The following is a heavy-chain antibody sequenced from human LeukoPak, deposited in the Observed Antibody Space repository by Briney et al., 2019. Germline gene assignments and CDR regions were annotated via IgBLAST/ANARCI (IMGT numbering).Heavy chain of an antibody. CDR3: ARGGPRRRDHDAFDI. Sequence: GGSLRLSCAASGFTLSSYAMHWVRQAPGKGLEWVAVISYDGGNKYYADSVKGRFTISRDNSKNTLYLQMNSLRAEDTAVYYCARGGPRRRDHDAFDIWGQGTMVTVSS. V-gene: IGHV3-30*04. J-gene: IGHJ3*02. CDR1: GFTLSSYA. CDR2: ISYDGGNK.